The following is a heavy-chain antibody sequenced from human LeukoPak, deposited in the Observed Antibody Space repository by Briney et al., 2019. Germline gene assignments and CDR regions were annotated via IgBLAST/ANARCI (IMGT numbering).Heavy chain of an antibody. D-gene: IGHD5-24*01. CDR3: ARHTSYGSDF. J-gene: IGHJ4*02. CDR1: GYSFSTYW. V-gene: IGHV5-51*01. CDR2: IYPRDSDT. Sequence: GESLKISCKGSGYSFSTYWIGWVRQIPGKGLEGMGIIYPRDSDTRHSLPFQGQVTISADKSISTAYLQWSSLKASDTAMYYCARHTSYGSDFWGQGTLVTVSS.